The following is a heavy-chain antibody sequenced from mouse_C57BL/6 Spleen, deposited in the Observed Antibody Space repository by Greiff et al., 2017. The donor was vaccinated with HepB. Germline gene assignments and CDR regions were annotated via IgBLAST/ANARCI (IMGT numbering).Heavy chain of an antibody. D-gene: IGHD1-1*01. CDR2: IYPSDSET. Sequence: QVQLQQPGAELVRPGSSVKLSCKASGYTFTSYWMDWVKQRPGQGLEWIGNIYPSDSETHYNQKFKDKATLTVDKSSSTAYMQLSSLTSEDSAVYYCARSTVVDAMDYWGQGTSVTVSS. CDR3: ARSTVVDAMDY. V-gene: IGHV1-61*01. CDR1: GYTFTSYW. J-gene: IGHJ4*01.